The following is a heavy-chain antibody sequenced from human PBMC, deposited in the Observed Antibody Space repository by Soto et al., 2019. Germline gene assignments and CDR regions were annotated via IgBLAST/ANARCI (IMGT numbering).Heavy chain of an antibody. CDR2: MNPNSGNT. V-gene: IGHV1-8*01. CDR3: ARDQVSAAAGIDY. CDR1: GYTFTSYD. J-gene: IGHJ4*02. D-gene: IGHD6-13*01. Sequence: ASVKVSCKASGYTFTSYDINWVRQATGQGLEWMGWMNPNSGNTGYAQKFQGRVTMTRNTSISTAYMELSSLRSEDTTVYYCARDQVSAAAGIDYWGQGTLVTVSS.